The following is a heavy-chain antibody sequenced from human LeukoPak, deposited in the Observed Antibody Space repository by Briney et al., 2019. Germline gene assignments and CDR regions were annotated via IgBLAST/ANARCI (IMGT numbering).Heavy chain of an antibody. D-gene: IGHD3-10*01. Sequence: ASVKVSCKASGYTFTGYYMHWVRQAPGQGLEWMGWINPNSGGTNYAQKFQGRVTMTGDTSISTAYMELSRLRSDDTAVYYCARDVGLWFGELSVPDFDYWGQGTLVTVSS. V-gene: IGHV1-2*02. CDR1: GYTFTGYY. CDR2: INPNSGGT. CDR3: ARDVGLWFGELSVPDFDY. J-gene: IGHJ4*02.